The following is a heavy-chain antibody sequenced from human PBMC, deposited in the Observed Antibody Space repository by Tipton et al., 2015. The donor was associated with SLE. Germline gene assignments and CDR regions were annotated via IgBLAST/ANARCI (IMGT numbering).Heavy chain of an antibody. CDR2: ISHRGST. CDR1: GYSISSGFH. V-gene: IGHV4-38-2*01. Sequence: GLVKPSETLSLTCAASGYSISSGFHWVWIRQPPGKGLEWIGSISHRGSTYYNPSLKSRVTISVDTSKNQFSLKLTSVTAADTALYYCARTYYYDSSAINPSGWFDPWGQGTLVTVSS. J-gene: IGHJ5*02. CDR3: ARTYYYDSSAINPSGWFDP. D-gene: IGHD3-22*01.